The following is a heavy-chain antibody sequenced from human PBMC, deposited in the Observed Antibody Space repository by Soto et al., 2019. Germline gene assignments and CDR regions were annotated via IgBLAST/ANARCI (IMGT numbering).Heavy chain of an antibody. D-gene: IGHD3-3*01. V-gene: IGHV4-34*01. CDR3: ARGSRSYEFWSGYYPGFDY. J-gene: IGHJ4*02. Sequence: SETLSLTCAVYGGSFSGYYWSWIRQPPGKGLEWIGEINHSGSTNYNPSLKSRVTISVDTSKNQFSLKLSSVTAADTAVYYCARGSRSYEFWSGYYPGFDYWGQGTLVTVSS. CDR2: INHSGST. CDR1: GGSFSGYY.